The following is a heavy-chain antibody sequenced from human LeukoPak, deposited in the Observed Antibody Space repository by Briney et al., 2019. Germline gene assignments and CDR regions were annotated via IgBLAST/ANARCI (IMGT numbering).Heavy chain of an antibody. V-gene: IGHV3-64*02. J-gene: IGHJ6*03. D-gene: IGHD3-9*01. CDR3: ARGFDSPMDV. Sequence: GGSLRLSCAASGFTFSSYTIHWVRQAPGKGLEFVSAIRSNGVSTYYADSVKGRFTISRDNSKNTLYLQMGSLRTDDMAVYYWARGFDSPMDVWGKGTTVTVSS. CDR2: IRSNGVST. CDR1: GFTFSSYT.